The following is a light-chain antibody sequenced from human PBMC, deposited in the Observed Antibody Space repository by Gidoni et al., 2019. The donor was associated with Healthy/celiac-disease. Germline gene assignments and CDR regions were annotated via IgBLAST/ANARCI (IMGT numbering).Light chain of an antibody. CDR3: QSYDSSLIGYV. CDR1: SSNIGAGYD. Sequence: QSVLTQPPSVSGAPGQRVTISCTGSSSNIGAGYDVHWYQQLPGPAPKLLIYGNSNRPSGVPDRCSGSKSGTSASLAITGLQAEDEADYYCQSYDSSLIGYVFGTGTKVTVL. CDR2: GNS. V-gene: IGLV1-40*01. J-gene: IGLJ1*01.